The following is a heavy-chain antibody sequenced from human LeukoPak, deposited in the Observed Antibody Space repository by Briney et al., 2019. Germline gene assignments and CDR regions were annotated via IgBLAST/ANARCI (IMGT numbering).Heavy chain of an antibody. CDR2: ISSGSSYL. CDR3: AREIARIVSDYYYGMDV. V-gene: IGHV3-21*01. D-gene: IGHD1-26*01. J-gene: IGHJ6*02. Sequence: PGGTLRLSCAASGFIFSAYSMNWVRPAPGKGRWWVSSISSGSSYLYYADSVKGRFTISRDNAKNSLYLQMNSLRAEDTAVYYCAREIARIVSDYYYGMDVWGQGTTVTVSS. CDR1: GFIFSAYS.